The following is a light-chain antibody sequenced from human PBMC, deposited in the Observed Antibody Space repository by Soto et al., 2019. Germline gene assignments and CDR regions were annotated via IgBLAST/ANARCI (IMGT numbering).Light chain of an antibody. CDR1: QSVSSY. V-gene: IGKV3-11*01. CDR2: DAS. J-gene: IGKJ2*01. Sequence: EIVLTQSPATLSLSPGERATLSCRASQSVSSYLAWYQQKPGQAPRLLIYDASNRATGIPARFSGSGSGTDFTLTIRSLEPEDFAVYYCQKRSNWPATFGQGTKVDIK. CDR3: QKRSNWPAT.